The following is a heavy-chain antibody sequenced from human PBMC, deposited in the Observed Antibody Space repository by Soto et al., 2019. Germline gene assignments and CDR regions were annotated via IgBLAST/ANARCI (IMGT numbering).Heavy chain of an antibody. J-gene: IGHJ4*02. CDR1: GYTLTELS. CDR2: FDPEDGET. V-gene: IGHV1-24*01. D-gene: IGHD3-22*01. Sequence: ASVKVSCKVSGYTLTELSMHWVRQAPGKGLEWMGGFDPEDGETIYAQKFQGRVTMTEDTSTDTAYMELSSLRAEDTAVYYCARSYYYDSSGPDRYWGQGTLVTVSS. CDR3: ARSYYYDSSGPDRY.